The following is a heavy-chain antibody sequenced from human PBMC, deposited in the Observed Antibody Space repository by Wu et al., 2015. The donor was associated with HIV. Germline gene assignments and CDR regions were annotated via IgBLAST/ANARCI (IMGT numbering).Heavy chain of an antibody. CDR3: ARLVVPAASSIYYYYYMDV. D-gene: IGHD2-2*01. CDR1: GGTFSNAG. J-gene: IGHJ6*03. V-gene: IGHV1-69*18. Sequence: QLVQSGPEVKKPGTSVKVTCKASGGTFSNAGISWVRQTPGQGLEWMGRIIPVFGTANYAENFQGRVTIIADESTNTAYMELSSLRSDDTAVYYCARLVVPAASSIYYYYYMDVWGKGTTVTVSS. CDR2: IIPVFGTA.